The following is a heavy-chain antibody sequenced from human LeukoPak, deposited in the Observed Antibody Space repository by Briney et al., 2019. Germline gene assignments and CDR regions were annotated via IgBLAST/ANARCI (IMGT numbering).Heavy chain of an antibody. CDR2: ISGSGGST. Sequence: GGTLRLSCAASGFTFSSYGMSWVRQAPGKGLEWVSAISGSGGSTYYADSVKGRFTISRDNSKNTLYLQMNSLRAEDTAVYYCAKVGDDRSFDYWGQGTLVTVSS. V-gene: IGHV3-23*01. J-gene: IGHJ4*02. CDR3: AKVGDDRSFDY. CDR1: GFTFSSYG. D-gene: IGHD1-14*01.